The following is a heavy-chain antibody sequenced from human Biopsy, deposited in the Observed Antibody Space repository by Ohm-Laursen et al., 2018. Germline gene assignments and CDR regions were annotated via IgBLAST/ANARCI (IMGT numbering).Heavy chain of an antibody. Sequence: SSVKVSCKASGGTFSSFGISWVRQAPGQGLEWMGEINSMFGTTNYAQTFQGRVTITADESTSTAYMEVSSLRSEDTAVYYCAKRGVERGRPLAYWGQGTLVPVSS. CDR1: GGTFSSFG. CDR2: INSMFGTT. V-gene: IGHV1-69*01. CDR3: AKRGVERGRPLAY. J-gene: IGHJ4*02. D-gene: IGHD1-1*01.